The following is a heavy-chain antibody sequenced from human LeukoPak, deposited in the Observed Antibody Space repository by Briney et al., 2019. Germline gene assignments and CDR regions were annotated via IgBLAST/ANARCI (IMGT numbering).Heavy chain of an antibody. CDR1: GFTFRNYA. J-gene: IGHJ6*02. V-gene: IGHV3-64D*09. CDR3: AKDKWTNYYFYGMEV. D-gene: IGHD1-26*01. Sequence: GGSLRLSCSASGFTFRNYAMHWVRHAPAQGLEFVSSVNSNRGSTYYADSVKSRYIISIDNSKNTLYLQMSSLRAEDTAVFYCAKDKWTNYYFYGMEVWGQGTTVTVSS. CDR2: VNSNRGST.